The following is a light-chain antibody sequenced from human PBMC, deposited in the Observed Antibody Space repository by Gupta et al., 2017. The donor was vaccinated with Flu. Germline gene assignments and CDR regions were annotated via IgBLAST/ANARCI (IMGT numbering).Light chain of an antibody. CDR3: NSYAGSFNGL. CDR1: SSDVGGYNY. CDR2: QVN. V-gene: IGLV2-8*01. J-gene: IGLJ2*01. Sequence: QSALTQPPSASGYPGQSVTISCTGSSSDVGGYNYVSWYQQHPGKAPRLMIYQVNKRPSGVPDRFSGSKSGNTASLTVSGLQAEDEADYYCNSYAGSFNGLFGGGTKLTVL.